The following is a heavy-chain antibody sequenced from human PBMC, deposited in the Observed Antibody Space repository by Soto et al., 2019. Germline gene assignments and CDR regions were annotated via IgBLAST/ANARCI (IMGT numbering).Heavy chain of an antibody. CDR3: ARVTWQQLVQDYYYGMDV. V-gene: IGHV4-31*03. CDR2: IYYSGST. Sequence: QVQLQESGPGLVKPSQTLSLTCTVSGGSISSGGYYWSWIRQHPGKGLEWIGYIYYSGSTYHNPSLKSRVTIPVDTSKNQFSLKLSSVTAADTAVYYCARVTWQQLVQDYYYGMDVWGQGTTVTVSS. J-gene: IGHJ6*02. D-gene: IGHD6-13*01. CDR1: GGSISSGGYY.